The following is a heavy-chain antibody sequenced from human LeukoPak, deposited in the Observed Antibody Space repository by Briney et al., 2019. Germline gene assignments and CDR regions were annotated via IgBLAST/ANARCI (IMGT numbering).Heavy chain of an antibody. CDR3: ARAPYYYGSGG. D-gene: IGHD3-10*01. CDR2: IYYSGST. J-gene: IGHJ4*02. Sequence: SETLSLTCTVSGGSISSSSYYWGWIRQPPGKGLEWIGSIYYSGSTYYNPSLKSRVTISVDTSKNQFSLKLSSVTAADTAVYYCARAPYYYGSGGWGQGTLVTVSS. V-gene: IGHV4-39*07. CDR1: GGSISSSSYY.